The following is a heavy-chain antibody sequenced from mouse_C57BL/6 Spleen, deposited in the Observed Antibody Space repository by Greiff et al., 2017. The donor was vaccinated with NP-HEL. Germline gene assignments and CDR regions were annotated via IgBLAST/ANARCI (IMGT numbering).Heavy chain of an antibody. CDR3: ARSGDGYYLDY. CDR1: GYAFSSYW. CDR2: IYPGDGDT. Sequence: QVQLQQSGAELVKPGASVKISCKASGYAFSSYWMNWVKQRPGKGLEWIGQIYPGDGDTNYNGKFKGKATLTADKSSSTAYMQLSSLTSEDSAVYFCARSGDGYYLDYWGQGTSVTVSS. D-gene: IGHD2-3*01. J-gene: IGHJ4*01. V-gene: IGHV1-80*01.